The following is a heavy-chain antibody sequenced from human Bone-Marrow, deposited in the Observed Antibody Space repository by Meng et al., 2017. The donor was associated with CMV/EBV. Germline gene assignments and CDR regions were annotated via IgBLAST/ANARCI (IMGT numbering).Heavy chain of an antibody. J-gene: IGHJ4*02. CDR1: GFTVSSYS. D-gene: IGHD1-26*01. Sequence: GESLKISCAASGFTVSSYSMNWVRQAPEKGLEWVSSISRSGRYIYYADSVKGRFTISRDNAKNSLYLQMNTLRAEDTAVYYCERELESYFQTGELDCWGQGTLVTVSS. CDR2: ISRSGRYI. CDR3: ERELESYFQTGELDC. V-gene: IGHV3-21*01.